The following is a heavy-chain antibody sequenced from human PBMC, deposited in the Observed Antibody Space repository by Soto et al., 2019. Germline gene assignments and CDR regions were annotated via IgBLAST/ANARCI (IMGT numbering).Heavy chain of an antibody. J-gene: IGHJ5*02. CDR2: IYYSGST. D-gene: IGHD6-6*01. CDR3: ARDRHNNFFDP. Sequence: QVQLQESGPGLVKPSQTLSLTCTVSGASMSSGGYYWTWIRQSPGKGLEWIGYIYYSGSTYYNPPLESRVAISLDTSRSQFSLTLHSVTAADTAIYYCARDRHNNFFDPWGQGTLVTVSS. CDR1: GASMSSGGYY. V-gene: IGHV4-31*03.